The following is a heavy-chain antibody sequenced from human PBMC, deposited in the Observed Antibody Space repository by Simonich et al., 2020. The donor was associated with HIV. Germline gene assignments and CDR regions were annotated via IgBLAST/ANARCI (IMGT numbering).Heavy chain of an antibody. J-gene: IGHJ4*02. CDR2: IRTYTSNT. Sequence: QVQLVQSGAEVKKPGASVKVSCKASGYTFTNYAINWVRPAPGQGLEWMGWIRTYTSNTTYAQKFQGRVTMTTDTSTRTAYMELRSLRSDDTAVYYCARGGNWFDYWGQGTLVTVSS. D-gene: IGHD3-16*01. V-gene: IGHV1-18*01. CDR1: GYTFTNYA. CDR3: ARGGNWFDY.